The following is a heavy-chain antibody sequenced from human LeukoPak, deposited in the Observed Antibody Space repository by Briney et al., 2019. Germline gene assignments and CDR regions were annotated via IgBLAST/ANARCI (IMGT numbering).Heavy chain of an antibody. CDR1: GFTFSSYS. V-gene: IGHV3-21*01. Sequence: GGSLRLSCAASGFTFSSYSMNWVRQAPGKGLEWVSSISSSSSYIYYADSVKGRFTISRDNAKNSLYLQMNSLRAEDTAVYYCAGDRRAYVATMDYWGQGTLVTVSS. CDR2: ISSSSSYI. D-gene: IGHD5-24*01. J-gene: IGHJ4*02. CDR3: AGDRRAYVATMDY.